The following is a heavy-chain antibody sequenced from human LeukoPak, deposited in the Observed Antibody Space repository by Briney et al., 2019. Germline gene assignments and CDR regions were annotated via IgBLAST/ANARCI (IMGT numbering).Heavy chain of an antibody. Sequence: GGSLRLSCAASGFTFSSYGMHWVRQAPGKGLEWVAFIRYDGSNKYYADSVKGRFTIYRDNSKNTLYLQMNSLRAEDTAVYYCAKVPPGWGTTFDYWGQGTLVTVSS. J-gene: IGHJ4*02. V-gene: IGHV3-30*02. CDR2: IRYDGSNK. CDR1: GFTFSSYG. CDR3: AKVPPGWGTTFDY. D-gene: IGHD1-1*01.